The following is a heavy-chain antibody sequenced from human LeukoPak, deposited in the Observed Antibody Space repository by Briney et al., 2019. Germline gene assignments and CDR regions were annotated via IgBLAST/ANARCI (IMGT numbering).Heavy chain of an antibody. CDR3: ARSGGGSRIDY. V-gene: IGHV4-38-2*02. D-gene: IGHD1-26*01. Sequence: SETLSLTCTVSGYSIRSGFYWGWIRQPPGKGLEWIGNIYHSGITYYTPSLKSRVTISVDTSKNQFYLKLSSVTAADTAVYYCARSGGGSRIDYWGQGTLVTVSS. CDR1: GYSIRSGFY. CDR2: IYHSGIT. J-gene: IGHJ4*02.